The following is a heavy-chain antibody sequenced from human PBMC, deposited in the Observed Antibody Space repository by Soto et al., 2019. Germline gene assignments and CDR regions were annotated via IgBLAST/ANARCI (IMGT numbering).Heavy chain of an antibody. D-gene: IGHD3-10*01. Sequence: SETLSLTCTVSGGSISSSSYYWGWIRQHPGKGLEWIGSIYYSGSTYYNPSLKSRVTISVDTSKNQFSLKLSSVTAADTAVYYCARLTQEDTRVRGPLNWLDPWGQGTLVTVYS. CDR3: ARLTQEDTRVRGPLNWLDP. J-gene: IGHJ5*02. V-gene: IGHV4-39*01. CDR2: IYYSGST. CDR1: GGSISSSSYY.